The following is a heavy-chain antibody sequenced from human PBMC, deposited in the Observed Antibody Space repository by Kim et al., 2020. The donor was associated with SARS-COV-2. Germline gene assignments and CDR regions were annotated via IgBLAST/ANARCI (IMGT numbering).Heavy chain of an antibody. Sequence: GGSLRLSCAASGFTFSDYYMSWIRQAPGKGLEWVSYISSSGSTIYYADSVKGRFTISRDNAKNSLYLQMNSLRAEDTAVYYCARDLDYDFWSGYYTRSGMDVWGQGTTVTVSS. D-gene: IGHD3-3*01. J-gene: IGHJ6*02. CDR2: ISSSGSTI. CDR3: ARDLDYDFWSGYYTRSGMDV. V-gene: IGHV3-11*01. CDR1: GFTFSDYY.